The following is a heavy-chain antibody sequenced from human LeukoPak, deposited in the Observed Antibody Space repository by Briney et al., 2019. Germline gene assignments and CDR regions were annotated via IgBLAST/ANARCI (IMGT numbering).Heavy chain of an antibody. J-gene: IGHJ2*01. CDR1: GGSISSSKKY. Sequence: NPSETLSLTCNASGGSISSSKKYWGWLRQPPGKGLEWIGSIYYSGSTYYNPSLKSRVTISVDTSKNQFSLKLSSVTAADTAVYYCARQGSIWWYAWYFDLWGRGTLVTVSS. CDR2: IYYSGST. V-gene: IGHV4-39*01. CDR3: ARQGSIWWYAWYFDL. D-gene: IGHD2-15*01.